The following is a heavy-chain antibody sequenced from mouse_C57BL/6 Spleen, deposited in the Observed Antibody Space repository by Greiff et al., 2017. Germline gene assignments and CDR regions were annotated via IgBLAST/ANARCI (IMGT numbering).Heavy chain of an antibody. J-gene: IGHJ4*01. Sequence: QVQLKESGPGLVQPSSSLSISCTASGFSLTSYGVHWVRQSPGKGLEWLGVIWRGGSTDYNAAFIARQSISKYNSKSQVFFKMNSLQADDTAIYYCAKNYYDSGYWAMDYWGQGTSVTVSS. CDR3: AKNYYDSGYWAMDY. CDR1: GFSLTSYG. CDR2: IWRGGST. V-gene: IGHV2-2*01. D-gene: IGHD1-1*01.